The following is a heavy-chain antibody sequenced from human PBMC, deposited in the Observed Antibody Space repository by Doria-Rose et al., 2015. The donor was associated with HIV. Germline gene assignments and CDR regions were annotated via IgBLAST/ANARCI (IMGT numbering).Heavy chain of an antibody. V-gene: IGHV2-26*01. CDR1: GVSLSSPGMG. Sequence: VTLKESGPVLVKPTETLTLTCTVSGVSLSSPGMGVSWIRQPPGKALEWLANIFSDDERSYKTSLKSRLTITRGTSKSQVVLTMTYMDPVDTATYYCARIKSSRWYHKYYFDFWGQGTLVIVSA. CDR3: ARIKSSRWYHKYYFDF. D-gene: IGHD6-13*01. CDR2: IFSDDER. J-gene: IGHJ4*02.